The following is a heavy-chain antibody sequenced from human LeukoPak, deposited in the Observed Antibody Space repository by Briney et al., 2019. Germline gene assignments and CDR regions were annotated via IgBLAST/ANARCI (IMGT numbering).Heavy chain of an antibody. CDR1: GFTVNSNY. D-gene: IGHD1-14*01. J-gene: IGHJ6*03. Sequence: GGSLRLSCAASGFTVNSNYMSWVRQAPGKGLEWVSVIYSGGSKYYADSVKGRFTISRDNSKNTLYLQMNSLRAEDTAVYYCARGPDYYDYYYMDVWGKGTTVTISS. CDR3: ARGPDYYDYYYMDV. V-gene: IGHV3-53*01. CDR2: IYSGGSK.